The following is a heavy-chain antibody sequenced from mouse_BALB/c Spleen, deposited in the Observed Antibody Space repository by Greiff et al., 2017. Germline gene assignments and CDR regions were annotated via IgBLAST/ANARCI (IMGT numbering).Heavy chain of an antibody. CDR3: ARNYYRYDGVGHYFDY. CDR1: GFTFSSYG. V-gene: IGHV5-6*01. CDR2: ISSGGSYT. Sequence: EVKLVESGGDLVKPGGSLKLSCAASGFTFSSYGMSWVRQTPDKRLEWVATISSGGSYTYYPDSVKGRFTISRDNAKNTLYLQMSSLKSEDTAMYYCARNYYRYDGVGHYFDYWGQGTTLTVSS. J-gene: IGHJ2*01. D-gene: IGHD2-14*01.